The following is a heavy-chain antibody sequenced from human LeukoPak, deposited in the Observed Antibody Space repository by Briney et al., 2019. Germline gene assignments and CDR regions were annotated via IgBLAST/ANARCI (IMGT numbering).Heavy chain of an antibody. CDR3: AREGHYDSSGDAFDI. Sequence: TSETLSLTCTVSGGSISSYYWSWIRQPPGKGLEWSGYIYYSGSTNYNPSLKSRVTISVDTSKNQFSLKLSSVTAADTAVYYCAREGHYDSSGDAFDIWGQGTMVTVSS. V-gene: IGHV4-59*01. CDR1: GGSISSYY. J-gene: IGHJ3*02. D-gene: IGHD3-22*01. CDR2: IYYSGST.